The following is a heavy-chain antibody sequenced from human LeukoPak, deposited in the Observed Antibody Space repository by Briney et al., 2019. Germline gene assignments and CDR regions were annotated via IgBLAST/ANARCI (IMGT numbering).Heavy chain of an antibody. D-gene: IGHD3-22*01. CDR2: IIPIFGTA. J-gene: IGHJ4*02. V-gene: IGHV1-69*05. Sequence: ASVKVSCTASGGTFSSYAISWVRQAPGQGLEWMGRIIPIFGTANYAQKFQGRVTITTDESTSTAYMELSSLRSEDTAVYYCAREYYYDSSGYDYWGQGTLVTVSS. CDR3: AREYYYDSSGYDY. CDR1: GGTFSSYA.